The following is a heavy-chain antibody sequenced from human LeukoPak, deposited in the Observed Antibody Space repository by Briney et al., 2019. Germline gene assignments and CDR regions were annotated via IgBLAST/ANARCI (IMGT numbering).Heavy chain of an antibody. V-gene: IGHV4-34*01. D-gene: IGHD6-19*01. CDR2: INHSGST. J-gene: IGHJ4*02. Sequence: PSETLSLTCAVYGGSFSGYYWSWIRQPPGKGLEWIGEINHSGSTNYNPSLKSRVTISVDTSKNQFSLKLSSVTAADTAVYYCARAVGLFYPPYSSGWYDYWGQGTLVTVSS. CDR3: ARAVGLFYPPYSSGWYDY. CDR1: GGSFSGYY.